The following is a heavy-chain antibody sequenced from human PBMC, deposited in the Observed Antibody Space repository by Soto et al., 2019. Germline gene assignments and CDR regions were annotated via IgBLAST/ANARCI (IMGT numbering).Heavy chain of an antibody. V-gene: IGHV3-33*01. J-gene: IGHJ4*02. Sequence: QVQLVESGGGVVQPGRSLRLSCAASGFTFSSYGMHWVRQAPGKGLERVAVIWYDGSNKYYADSVKGRFTISRDNSKNTLYLQMNSLRAEDTAVYYCARDAMGRGYFDYWGQGTLVTVSS. CDR1: GFTFSSYG. CDR3: ARDAMGRGYFDY. D-gene: IGHD2-2*01. CDR2: IWYDGSNK.